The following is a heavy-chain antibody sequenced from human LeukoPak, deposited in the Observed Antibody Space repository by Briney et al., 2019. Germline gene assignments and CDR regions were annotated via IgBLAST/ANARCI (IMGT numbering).Heavy chain of an antibody. V-gene: IGHV4-39*01. J-gene: IGHJ5*02. CDR3: ARRGGRLSPNWFDP. D-gene: IGHD2/OR15-2a*01. CDR1: GGSISSSSYY. CDR2: IYYSGST. Sequence: SETLSLTCTVSGGSISSSSYYWGWIRQPPGKGLEWIGSIYYSGSTYYNPSLKSRVTISVDTSKNQFSLKLSSVTAADTAVYYCARRGGRLSPNWFDPWGQGTLVTVSS.